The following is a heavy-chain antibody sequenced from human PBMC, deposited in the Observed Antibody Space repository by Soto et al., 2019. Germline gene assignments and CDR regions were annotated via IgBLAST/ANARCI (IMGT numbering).Heavy chain of an antibody. V-gene: IGHV4-59*08. Sequence: QVQLQESGPGLVKPSETLSLTCTVSGGSISSYYWSWIRQPPGKGLEWIGYIYYSGSTNYNPSPKSRVTISVDTSKNQFSLKLSSVTAADTAVYYCARRWGTTFDFWGQGTLVTVSP. CDR3: ARRWGTTFDF. D-gene: IGHD3-16*01. J-gene: IGHJ4*02. CDR1: GGSISSYY. CDR2: IYYSGST.